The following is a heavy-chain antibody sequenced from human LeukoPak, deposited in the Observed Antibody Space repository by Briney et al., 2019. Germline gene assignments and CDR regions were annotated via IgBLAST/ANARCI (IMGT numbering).Heavy chain of an antibody. CDR2: ISAYNGNT. V-gene: IGHV1-18*01. J-gene: IGHJ4*02. D-gene: IGHD2-15*01. CDR1: GYTFTSYG. Sequence: GASVKVSCKASGYTFTSYGISWVRQAPGQGLEWMGWISAYNGNTNYAQKLQGRVTMTTDTSTSTAYMELRSLRSDDTAVYYCARYLRYCSGGSCYPIPPFDYWGQGTLVTVSS. CDR3: ARYLRYCSGGSCYPIPPFDY.